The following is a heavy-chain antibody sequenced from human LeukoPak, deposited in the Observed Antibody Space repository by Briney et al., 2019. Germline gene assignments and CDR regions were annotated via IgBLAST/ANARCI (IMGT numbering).Heavy chain of an antibody. D-gene: IGHD5-18*01. CDR2: IYYSGST. Sequence: SETLSLTCTVSGGSISSYYWSWIRQPPGKGLEWIGYIYYSGSTNYNPSLKSRVTISLDTSKNQFSLKLSSVTAADTAVYYCARGRGYSYGSPYYFDYWGQGTLVTVSS. CDR1: GGSISSYY. V-gene: IGHV4-59*12. J-gene: IGHJ4*02. CDR3: ARGRGYSYGSPYYFDY.